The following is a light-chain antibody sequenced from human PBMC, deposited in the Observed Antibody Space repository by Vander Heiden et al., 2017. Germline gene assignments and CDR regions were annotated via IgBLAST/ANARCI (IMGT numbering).Light chain of an antibody. V-gene: IGLV2-11*01. CDR2: DVN. CDR1: SSDIGAYNY. CDR3: SSFAGTDTYVV. Sequence: QSALTQPRSVSGSPGQSVPISCTGTSSDIGAYNYVSWYQQYSNKAPKLVISDVNQRPSGVPDRFSGSKSGTTASLTISGLQADDEADYYCSSFAGTDTYVVFGGGTKLTVL. J-gene: IGLJ2*01.